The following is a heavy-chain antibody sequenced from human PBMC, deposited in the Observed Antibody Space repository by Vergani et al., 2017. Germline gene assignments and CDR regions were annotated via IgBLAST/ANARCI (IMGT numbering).Heavy chain of an antibody. CDR3: GRDRTGGNSFNWIDF. J-gene: IGHJ4*02. Sequence: QVQLVQSGAEVKKPGSSVKVSCKASGGTFSSYTISWVRQAPGQGLEWMGRIITMLGIANYAQNFQGRVTIIADKSTTTAYMDLSSLRSEDTAVYYCGRDRTGGNSFNWIDFWGQGTLVTVSS. CDR2: IITMLGIA. CDR1: GGTFSSYT. V-gene: IGHV1-69*08. D-gene: IGHD4-23*01.